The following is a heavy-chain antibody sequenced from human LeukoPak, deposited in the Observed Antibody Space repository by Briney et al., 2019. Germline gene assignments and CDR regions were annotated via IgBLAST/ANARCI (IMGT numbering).Heavy chain of an antibody. Sequence: PSQTLSLTCTVSGGSISSGGYYWSWIRQHPGKGLEWIGYIYYSGSTYYNPSLKSRVTISVDTSKNQFSLKLSSVTAADTAVYYCARGYSGSYYGYYYYYGMDVWGQGTTVTVSS. CDR1: GGSISSGGYY. CDR3: ARGYSGSYYGYYYYYGMDV. J-gene: IGHJ6*02. D-gene: IGHD1-26*01. CDR2: IYYSGST. V-gene: IGHV4-31*03.